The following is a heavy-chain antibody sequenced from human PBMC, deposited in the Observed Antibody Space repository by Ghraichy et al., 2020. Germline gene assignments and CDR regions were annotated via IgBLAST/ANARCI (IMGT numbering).Heavy chain of an antibody. D-gene: IGHD3-22*01. CDR3: ARDLGAYSSGYYRQFP. CDR1: GFTFSDYY. V-gene: IGHV3-11*01. J-gene: IGHJ5*02. Sequence: GGSLRLSCAASGFTFSDYYMSWIRQAPGKGLEWVSYISSSGSTIYYADSVKGRFTISRDNAKNSLYLQMNSLRAEDTAVYYCARDLGAYSSGYYRQFPWGQGTLVTVSS. CDR2: ISSSGSTI.